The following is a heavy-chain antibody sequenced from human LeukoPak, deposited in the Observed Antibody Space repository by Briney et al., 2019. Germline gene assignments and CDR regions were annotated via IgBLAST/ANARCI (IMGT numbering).Heavy chain of an antibody. D-gene: IGHD3-10*01. CDR1: GGTLSSHA. CDR2: IIPIFGTT. Sequence: SVKVSCKASGGTLSSHAISWVRQAPGQGLEWMGGIIPIFGTTNYAQKFQGRVTISADESANTAYMELSSLRSEDTAVYYCARDLVPYGSGNSMGDWGQGTLVTVSS. J-gene: IGHJ4*02. CDR3: ARDLVPYGSGNSMGD. V-gene: IGHV1-69*13.